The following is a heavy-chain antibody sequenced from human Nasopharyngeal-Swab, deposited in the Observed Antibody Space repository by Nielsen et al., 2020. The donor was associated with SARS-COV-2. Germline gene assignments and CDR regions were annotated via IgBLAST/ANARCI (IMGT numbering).Heavy chain of an antibody. D-gene: IGHD3-10*01. J-gene: IGHJ4*02. CDR1: GFTFTSYA. V-gene: IGHV3-23*01. CDR3: AREGQGTPIDY. CDR2: ISARGTST. Sequence: GESLKISCAASGFTFTSYAMSWVRQAPGKGLEWVSTISARGTSTFYVDSVKGRFTISRDNSKNTLHVQMSSLRAEDTAVYYCAREGQGTPIDYWGQGTLVTVSS.